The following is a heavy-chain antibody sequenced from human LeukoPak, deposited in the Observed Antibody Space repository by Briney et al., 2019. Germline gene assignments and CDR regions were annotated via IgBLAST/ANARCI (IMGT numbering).Heavy chain of an antibody. Sequence: GGSLRLSCAASGFIFNNFGLIWVRQAPGKGLEWVSAISNDGGGTTYADFVKGRFTISRDNCKNTLFLQMNSLRAEDTALYYCAKGGSGYFLDLWGQGTLVTVSS. J-gene: IGHJ5*02. CDR1: GFIFNNFG. CDR2: ISNDGGGT. V-gene: IGHV3-23*01. CDR3: AKGGSGYFLDL. D-gene: IGHD3-22*01.